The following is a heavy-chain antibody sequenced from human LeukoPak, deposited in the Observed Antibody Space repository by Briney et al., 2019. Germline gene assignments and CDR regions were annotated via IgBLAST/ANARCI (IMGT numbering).Heavy chain of an antibody. Sequence: SVKVSCKASGGTFSSYAISWVRHAPGQGLEWMGGIIPIFGTANYAQKFQGRVTITTDESTSTAYMELSSLRSEDTAVYYCARDRCSGGSCYPGSWFDPWGQGTLVTVSS. CDR1: GGTFSSYA. D-gene: IGHD2-15*01. V-gene: IGHV1-69*05. CDR3: ARDRCSGGSCYPGSWFDP. J-gene: IGHJ5*02. CDR2: IIPIFGTA.